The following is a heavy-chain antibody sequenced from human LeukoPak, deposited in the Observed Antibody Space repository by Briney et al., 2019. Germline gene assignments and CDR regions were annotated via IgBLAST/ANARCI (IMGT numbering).Heavy chain of an antibody. CDR1: GFTFSSYN. CDR2: ISSSSNTI. CDR3: ARAEKYYDTLTGYSISLDY. J-gene: IGHJ4*02. D-gene: IGHD3-9*01. Sequence: AGGSLRLSCAASGFTFSSYNMNWVRQAPGKGPEWVSYISSSSNTIYYADSVKGRFTISRDNAKNSLYLQMNSLRAEDTAVYYCARAEKYYDTLTGYSISLDYWGQGTLVTVSS. V-gene: IGHV3-48*04.